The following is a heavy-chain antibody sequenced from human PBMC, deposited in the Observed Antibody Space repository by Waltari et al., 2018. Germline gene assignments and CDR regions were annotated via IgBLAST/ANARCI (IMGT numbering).Heavy chain of an antibody. J-gene: IGHJ4*02. D-gene: IGHD7-27*01. Sequence: EVQLVESGGALVQPGGSLRLSCATSGFTFSTYWMHWVRQAPGKGLMWVAHIESDESRTTYAESVKGRFTISRDNAKNTVYLQMNSLRDDDTAVYYCVRDEPGDGLDYWGQGTLVTVSS. CDR1: GFTFSTYW. CDR2: IESDESRT. CDR3: VRDEPGDGLDY. V-gene: IGHV3-74*03.